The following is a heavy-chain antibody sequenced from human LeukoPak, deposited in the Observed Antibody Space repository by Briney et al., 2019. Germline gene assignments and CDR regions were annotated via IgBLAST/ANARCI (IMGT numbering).Heavy chain of an antibody. J-gene: IGHJ5*02. CDR1: GYTFTSYD. Sequence: ASVKVSCKASGYTFTSYDINWVRQATGQGLEGMGWMNPNSGNTDYAQKFQGRVTMTRNTSISTAYMELSSLRSEDTAVYYCARGAAPSGYSYGYDWFDPWGQGTLVTVSS. CDR2: MNPNSGNT. CDR3: ARGAAPSGYSYGYDWFDP. D-gene: IGHD5-18*01. V-gene: IGHV1-8*01.